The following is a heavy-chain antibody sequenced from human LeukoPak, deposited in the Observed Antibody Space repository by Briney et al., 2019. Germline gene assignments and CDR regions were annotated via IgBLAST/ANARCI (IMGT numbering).Heavy chain of an antibody. J-gene: IGHJ3*02. D-gene: IGHD1-1*01. CDR1: GYTFTGYY. CDR2: INPNSGGT. V-gene: IGHV1-2*02. CDR3: ARVGSYNWNDISEGAFDI. Sequence: GASVKVSCKASGYTFTGYYMHWVRQAPGQGLEWMGWINPNSGGTNYAQKFQGRVTMTRDTSISTAYMELSRLRSDDTAVYYCARVGSYNWNDISEGAFDIWGQGTMVTVSS.